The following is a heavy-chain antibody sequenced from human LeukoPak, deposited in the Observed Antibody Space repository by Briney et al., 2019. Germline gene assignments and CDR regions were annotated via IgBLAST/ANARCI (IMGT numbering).Heavy chain of an antibody. J-gene: IGHJ6*02. CDR1: GFTFSYYW. CDR2: ITGSGGDS. CDR3: AKAEVPDFWYSGLDV. D-gene: IGHD4/OR15-4a*01. V-gene: IGHV3-23*01. Sequence: GGSLRLSCAASGFTFSYYWMGWVRQAPGKGLEWVSSITGSGGDSHYADSVKGRFTISRDNSKNTVYLQLNSLRVEDTAVFYCAKAEVPDFWYSGLDVWGQGTTVTVSS.